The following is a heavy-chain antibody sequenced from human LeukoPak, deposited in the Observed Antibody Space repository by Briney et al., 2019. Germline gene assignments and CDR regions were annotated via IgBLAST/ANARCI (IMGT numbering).Heavy chain of an antibody. CDR1: GGSISSGDYY. J-gene: IGHJ3*02. CDR3: ARAQGYCSGGSCYSGAFDI. V-gene: IGHV4-30-4*01. D-gene: IGHD2-15*01. CDR2: IYYSGST. Sequence: PSETLSLASTVSGGSISSGDYYGSWIRQPPGKGLEWIGYIYYSGSTYYNPSLKSRVTISVDRSKNQFSLKLSSVTAADTAVYYCARAQGYCSGGSCYSGAFDIWGQGTMVTVSS.